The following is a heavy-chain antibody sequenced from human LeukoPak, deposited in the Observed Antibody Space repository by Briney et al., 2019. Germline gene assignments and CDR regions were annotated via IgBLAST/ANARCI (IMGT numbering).Heavy chain of an antibody. Sequence: GGSLRLSCAASGFTFSSYGMHWVRQAPGKGLEWVAFIRYDGSNKYYADSVKGRFTISRDNSKNTLYLQMNSLRAEDTAIYYCARLYYGSGLSDFWGQGTLVTVSS. CDR3: ARLYYGSGLSDF. D-gene: IGHD3-10*01. CDR1: GFTFSSYG. J-gene: IGHJ4*02. V-gene: IGHV3-30*02. CDR2: IRYDGSNK.